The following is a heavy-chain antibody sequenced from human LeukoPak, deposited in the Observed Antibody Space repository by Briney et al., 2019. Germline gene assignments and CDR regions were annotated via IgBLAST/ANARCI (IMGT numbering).Heavy chain of an antibody. CDR2: MDPNSGNT. Sequence: ASVKVSCKASGYTLTSYDINWVRQATGQGLEWMGWMDPNSGNTGYAQKFQGRVTITRNTSISTAYMELSSLRSEDTAVYYCARGHDYGDHGGIDYWGQGTLVTVSS. J-gene: IGHJ4*02. V-gene: IGHV1-8*03. CDR1: GYTLTSYD. CDR3: ARGHDYGDHGGIDY. D-gene: IGHD4-17*01.